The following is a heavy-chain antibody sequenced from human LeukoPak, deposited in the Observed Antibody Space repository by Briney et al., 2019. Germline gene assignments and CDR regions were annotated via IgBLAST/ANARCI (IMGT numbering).Heavy chain of an antibody. Sequence: PSETLSLTCAVYGGSFSGYYWSWIRQPPGKGLEWIGEINHSGSTNYNPSLKSRVTISVDTSKNQFSLKLSSVTAADTAVYYCARAPGYYDILTGYYFDYWGQGTLVTVSS. D-gene: IGHD3-9*01. CDR3: ARAPGYYDILTGYYFDY. J-gene: IGHJ4*02. CDR1: GGSFSGYY. V-gene: IGHV4-34*01. CDR2: INHSGST.